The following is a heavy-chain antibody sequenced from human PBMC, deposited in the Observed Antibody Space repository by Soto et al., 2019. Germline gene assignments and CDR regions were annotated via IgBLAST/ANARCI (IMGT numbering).Heavy chain of an antibody. V-gene: IGHV4-31*03. CDR2: IYYSGST. J-gene: IGHJ6*02. D-gene: IGHD2-2*03. CDR1: GGSISSGGYY. CDR3: ARLNGYCVSTNCHGYYGMDV. Sequence: SETLSLTCTVSGGSISSGGYYWSWIRQHPGKGLEWIGYIYYSGSTYYNPSLQSRVTISVDTSKNQFSLKLSSVTAADTAVYYCARLNGYCVSTNCHGYYGMDVWGQGTTVT.